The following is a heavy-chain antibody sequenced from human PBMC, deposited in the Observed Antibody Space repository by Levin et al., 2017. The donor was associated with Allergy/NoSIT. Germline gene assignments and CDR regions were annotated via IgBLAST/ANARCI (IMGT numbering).Heavy chain of an antibody. V-gene: IGHV3-64*01. J-gene: IGHJ4*02. CDR1: GFTFSSYA. CDR2: ISSNGGST. Sequence: LSLPCAASGFTFSSYAMHWVRQAPGKGLEYVSAISSNGGSTYYANSVKGRFTISRDNSKNTLYLQMGSLRAEDMAVYYCARDGGDSSSLDPHFDYWGQGTLVTVSS. CDR3: ARDGGDSSSLDPHFDY. D-gene: IGHD3-22*01.